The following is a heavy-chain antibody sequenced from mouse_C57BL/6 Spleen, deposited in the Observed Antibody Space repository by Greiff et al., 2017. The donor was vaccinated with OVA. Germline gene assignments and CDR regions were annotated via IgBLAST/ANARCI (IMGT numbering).Heavy chain of an antibody. CDR1: GYTFTSSG. CDR2: IYPRSGNT. D-gene: IGHD3-1*01. V-gene: IGHV1-81*01. J-gene: IGHJ2*01. Sequence: QVQLQQSGAELARPGASVKLSCKASGYTFTSSGISWVKQRTGQGLEWIGEIYPRSGNTYYNEKFKGKATLTADKSSSTAYMELRSLTSEDSAVYFCARGATGYFDYWGQGTTLTVSS. CDR3: ARGATGYFDY.